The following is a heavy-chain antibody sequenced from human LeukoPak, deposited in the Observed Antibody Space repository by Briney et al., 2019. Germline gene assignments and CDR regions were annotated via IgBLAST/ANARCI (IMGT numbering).Heavy chain of an antibody. Sequence: GGSLRLSCAASGFTFSSYSMNWVRQAPGKGLEWVSYISSSSSTIYYADSVKGRFTISRDNAKNSLYLQMNRLRAEDTAVYYCARDPEAHYYYYMDVWGKGTTVTVSS. CDR3: ARDPEAHYYYYMDV. J-gene: IGHJ6*03. V-gene: IGHV3-48*01. CDR1: GFTFSSYS. CDR2: ISSSSSTI.